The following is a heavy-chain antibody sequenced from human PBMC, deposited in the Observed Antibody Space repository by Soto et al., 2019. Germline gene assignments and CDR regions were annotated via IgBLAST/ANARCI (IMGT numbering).Heavy chain of an antibody. Sequence: QIHLVPSGAEVKKPGASVTVSCTASGYTFTTYGISWVRQAPGQGLAWMGRISGYSGNTDYAENLQDRVTMTTDTSTSTAYMELRSLRSDDTAVYYCARDRPGTTYGYWGQGTLVTVSS. J-gene: IGHJ4*02. CDR1: GYTFTTYG. D-gene: IGHD1-1*01. V-gene: IGHV1-18*01. CDR3: ARDRPGTTYGY. CDR2: ISGYSGNT.